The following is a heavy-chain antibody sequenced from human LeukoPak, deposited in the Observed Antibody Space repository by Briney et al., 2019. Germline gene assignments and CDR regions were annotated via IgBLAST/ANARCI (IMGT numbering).Heavy chain of an antibody. CDR1: GGSFSGYY. D-gene: IGHD3-9*01. V-gene: IGHV4-34*01. CDR2: INHSGST. Sequence: PSETLSLTCAVYGGSFSGYYWSWIRQPPGKGLEWIGEINHSGSTNYIPSLKSRVTISVDTSKNQFSLKLSSVTAADTAVYYCARGPDDDILTGYYLWGQGTLVTVSS. CDR3: ARGPDDDILTGYYL. J-gene: IGHJ4*02.